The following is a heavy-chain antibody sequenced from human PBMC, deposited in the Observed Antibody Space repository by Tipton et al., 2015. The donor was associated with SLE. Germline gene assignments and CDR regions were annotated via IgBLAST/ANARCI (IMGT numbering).Heavy chain of an antibody. D-gene: IGHD4-23*01. Sequence: TLSLTCAVYGGSFSGYYWTWIRQPPGKGLEWIGEINHGGSTNYNPSLKSRVTISEDTSKNQFSLKLTSVTAADTAIYYCARHGMVNYYYYGMDVWGQGTTVTVSS. J-gene: IGHJ6*02. CDR2: INHGGST. CDR1: GGSFSGYY. CDR3: ARHGMVNYYYYGMDV. V-gene: IGHV4-34*01.